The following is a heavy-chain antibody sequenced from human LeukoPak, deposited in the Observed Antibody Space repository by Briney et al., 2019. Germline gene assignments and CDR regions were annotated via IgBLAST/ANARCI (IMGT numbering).Heavy chain of an antibody. J-gene: IGHJ6*02. CDR1: GGSISSYY. Sequence: SETLSLTCTVSGGSISSYYWSWIRQPPGKGLEWIGYIYYSGSTNYNPSLKSRVTISVDTSKNQFSLKLSSVTAADTAVYYCGAATAYYYYYGMDVWGQGTTVTVSS. CDR3: GAATAYYYYYGMDV. V-gene: IGHV4-59*01. CDR2: IYYSGST. D-gene: IGHD6-25*01.